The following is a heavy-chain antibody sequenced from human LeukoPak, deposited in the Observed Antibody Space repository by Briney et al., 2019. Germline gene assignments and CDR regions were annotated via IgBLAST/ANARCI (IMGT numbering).Heavy chain of an antibody. CDR1: GFTFNNYG. J-gene: IGHJ5*02. Sequence: GGSLRLSCAASGFTFNNYGMHWVRQAPGKGLEWVAFIRYNGNNQYYADSVKGRFTISRDNSKNTLYLQMNSLKGDDTAVYYCARGGYYGSGNDFRFDPWGQGTLVTVSS. V-gene: IGHV3-30*02. D-gene: IGHD3-10*01. CDR3: ARGGYYGSGNDFRFDP. CDR2: IRYNGNNQ.